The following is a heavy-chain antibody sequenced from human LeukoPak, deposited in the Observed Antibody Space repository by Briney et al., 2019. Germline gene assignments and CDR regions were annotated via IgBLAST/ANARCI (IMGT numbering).Heavy chain of an antibody. J-gene: IGHJ4*02. D-gene: IGHD3-9*01. CDR1: GFTFSSYS. CDR3: ARSYTYDILSGLPGY. CDR2: ISATSSTK. Sequence: GGSLTLSCAASGFTFSSYSMSWVRQAPGKGLEWVSYISATSSTKYYADSVKGRFTISRDNAKNSLYLQMNSLRDEHTAVYYCARSYTYDILSGLPGYWGQGTLVTVSS. V-gene: IGHV3-48*02.